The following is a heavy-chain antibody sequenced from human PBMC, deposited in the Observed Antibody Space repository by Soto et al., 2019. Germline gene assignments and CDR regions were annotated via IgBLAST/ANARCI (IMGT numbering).Heavy chain of an antibody. CDR2: INSNGGST. V-gene: IGHV3-64D*06. Sequence: HPGGSLRLSCSASGFTFSSYAMYWVRQAPGKGLEYVSAINSNGGSTYCADSVKGRFTIPRDNSKNTLYLQMSSLRAEDTAVYYCTRDRRGPQHYFDYWGQGNMVTVSS. CDR1: GFTFSSYA. CDR3: TRDRRGPQHYFDY. D-gene: IGHD3-10*01. J-gene: IGHJ4*02.